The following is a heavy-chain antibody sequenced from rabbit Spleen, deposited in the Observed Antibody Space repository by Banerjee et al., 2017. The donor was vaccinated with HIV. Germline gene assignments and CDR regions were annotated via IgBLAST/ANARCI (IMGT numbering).Heavy chain of an antibody. J-gene: IGHJ6*01. CDR3: ARDTGSSFSSYGMDL. D-gene: IGHD8-1*01. CDR2: IYTGSGSA. V-gene: IGHV1S40*01. Sequence: QSLEESGGGLVQPEGSLTLTCKASGIDFSSYYYMCWVRQAPGKGLEWIACIYTGSGSAYYASWVISRFTISKPSSTTVTLQMTSLTAADTATYFCARDTGSSFSSYGMDLWGPGTLVTVS. CDR1: GIDFSSYYY.